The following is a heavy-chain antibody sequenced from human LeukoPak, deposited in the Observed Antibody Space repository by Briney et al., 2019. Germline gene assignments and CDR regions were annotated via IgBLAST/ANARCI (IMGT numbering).Heavy chain of an antibody. CDR2: INPSSGGT. V-gene: IGHV1-2*02. J-gene: IGHJ4*02. CDR1: GYSFTGYF. CDR3: ARGAYYYGSGSYYNEGLDYFNY. Sequence: GASVKVSCKASGYSFTGYFMHWVRQVPGQGLEWMGWINPSSGGTNYALKFQGRVTMTRDTSISTAYMELSRLRSDDTAVYYSARGAYYYGSGSYYNEGLDYFNYWGQGTLVTVSS. D-gene: IGHD3-10*01.